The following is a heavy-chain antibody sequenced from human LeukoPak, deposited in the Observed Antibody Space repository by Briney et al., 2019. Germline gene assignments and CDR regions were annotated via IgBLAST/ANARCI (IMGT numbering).Heavy chain of an antibody. V-gene: IGHV4-59*11. CDR3: ARLVWLGESPGSWFDS. CDR1: GGSITSHF. J-gene: IGHJ5*01. CDR2: IHYSGST. Sequence: SETLSLTCSVSGGSITSHFWSWIRQPPGEGLEWIGYIHYSGSTNYNPSLKSRVTISPDTSKNQLFLKLNSVTAADTAVYYCARLVWLGESPGSWFDSWGQGTLVTVSS. D-gene: IGHD3-10*01.